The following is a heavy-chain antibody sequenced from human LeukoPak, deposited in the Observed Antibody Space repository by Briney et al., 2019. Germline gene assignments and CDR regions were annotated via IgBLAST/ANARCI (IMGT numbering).Heavy chain of an antibody. CDR3: ARLIVATTSLADY. CDR2: TYYSGST. D-gene: IGHD5-12*01. Sequence: SETLSLTCTVSGGSISSYYWSWIRQPPGKGLEWIGYTYYSGSTNYNPSLKSRVTISVDTSRNQFSLKLSSVTAADTAVYYCARLIVATTSLADYWGPGTLVTVSS. J-gene: IGHJ4*02. V-gene: IGHV4-59*08. CDR1: GGSISSYY.